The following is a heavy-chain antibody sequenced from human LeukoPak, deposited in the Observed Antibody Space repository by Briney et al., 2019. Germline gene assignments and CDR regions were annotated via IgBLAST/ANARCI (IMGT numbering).Heavy chain of an antibody. CDR3: ARYEGAVGQQLVPGNYFEY. D-gene: IGHD6-13*01. Sequence: HGESLKISCKGSGYSFTTYWIAWVRQMSGKGLEWMGIIYPGDSDTKYSPSFEGQVTISADKSISTAYLQWSSLKASDTAIYYCARYEGAVGQQLVPGNYFEYWGQGTLVTVSS. V-gene: IGHV5-51*01. CDR2: IYPGDSDT. CDR1: GYSFTTYW. J-gene: IGHJ4*02.